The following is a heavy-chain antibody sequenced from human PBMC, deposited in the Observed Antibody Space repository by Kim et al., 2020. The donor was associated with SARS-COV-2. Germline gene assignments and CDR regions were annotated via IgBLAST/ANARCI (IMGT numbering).Heavy chain of an antibody. J-gene: IGHJ4*02. V-gene: IGHV3-23*01. CDR3: AKPPYGDYGLYYFDY. CDR2: ISGSGGST. CDR1: GFTFSSYA. D-gene: IGHD4-17*01. Sequence: GGSLRLSCAASGFTFSSYAMSWVRQAPGKGLEWVSAISGSGGSTYYADSVKGRFTISRDNSKNTLYLQMNSLRAEDTAVYYCAKPPYGDYGLYYFDYWGQGTLVTVSS.